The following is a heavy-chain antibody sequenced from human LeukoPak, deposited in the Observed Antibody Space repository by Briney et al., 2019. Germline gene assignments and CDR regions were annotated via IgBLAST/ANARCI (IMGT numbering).Heavy chain of an antibody. J-gene: IGHJ6*03. V-gene: IGHV4-39*01. CDR1: GDSINNNNYY. CDR2: IYYNGRT. D-gene: IGHD3-3*01. CDR3: ARPALITSFGVVDYYMDV. Sequence: SETLSLTCTVSGDSINNNNYYWGWIRQPPGEGLEWIGNIYYNGRTYYSPSLKSRVTISVDTSKNQFSLKLTSVTAADAAVYYCARPALITSFGVVDYYMDVWGKGTTVTVSS.